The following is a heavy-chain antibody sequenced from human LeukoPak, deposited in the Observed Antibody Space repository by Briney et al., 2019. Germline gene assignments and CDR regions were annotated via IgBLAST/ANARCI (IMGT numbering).Heavy chain of an antibody. CDR2: ISASGGST. CDR1: GFTLSSSA. CDR3: AKDWAGTFYFDY. V-gene: IGHV3-23*01. D-gene: IGHD6-19*01. Sequence: PGGSLRLSCAASGFTLSSSAMSWVRQVPGKGLEWVSGISASGGSTYYADSVRGRFTISRDNSKNTLYLQMNSLRAEDTAVYYCAKDWAGTFYFDYWGQGTLVTVSS. J-gene: IGHJ4*02.